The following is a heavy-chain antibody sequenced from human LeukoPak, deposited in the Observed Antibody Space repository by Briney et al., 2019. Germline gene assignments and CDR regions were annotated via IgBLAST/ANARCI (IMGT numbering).Heavy chain of an antibody. J-gene: IGHJ4*02. CDR2: ISYSGNT. CDR3: ARGVGSGYTDY. D-gene: IGHD3-22*01. CDR1: GGSISSYY. Sequence: SETLSLTCTVSGGSISSYYWSWIRQPPGKGLEWIGFISYSGNTNHNPSLKSRVTISLDTSKNQFSLKLISVTAADTAVYYCARGVGSGYTDYWGQGALVTVSS. V-gene: IGHV4-59*01.